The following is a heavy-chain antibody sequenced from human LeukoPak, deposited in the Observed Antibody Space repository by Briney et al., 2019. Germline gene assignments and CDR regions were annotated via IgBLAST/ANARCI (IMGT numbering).Heavy chain of an antibody. D-gene: IGHD3-9*01. CDR1: GFTFSSYS. V-gene: IGHV3-21*01. Sequence: GGSLRLSCAASGFTFSSYSMNWVRQAPGKGLEWVSSISSSGDYIYYADSVKGRSTISRDNAKSSLFLQMNSLRAEDTAVYYCARVLYFDWLDAYWGQGTLVTVSS. CDR3: ARVLYFDWLDAY. CDR2: ISSSGDYI. J-gene: IGHJ4*02.